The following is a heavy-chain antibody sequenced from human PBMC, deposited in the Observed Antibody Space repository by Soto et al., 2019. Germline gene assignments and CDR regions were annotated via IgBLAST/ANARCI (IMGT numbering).Heavy chain of an antibody. CDR3: ARDTPYYYGSGSLDAFDI. Sequence: QVQLVQSGAEVKKPGASVKVSCKASGYTFTSYGISWVRQAPGQGLEWMGWISAYNGNTNYAQKLQGRVTMTTDTSTSTAYMELRSLRSDDTAVYYCARDTPYYYGSGSLDAFDIWGQGTIVTFAS. CDR2: ISAYNGNT. J-gene: IGHJ3*02. CDR1: GYTFTSYG. D-gene: IGHD3-10*01. V-gene: IGHV1-18*04.